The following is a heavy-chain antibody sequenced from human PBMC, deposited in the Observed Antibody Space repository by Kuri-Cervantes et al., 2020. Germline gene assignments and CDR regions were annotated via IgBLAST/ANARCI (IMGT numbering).Heavy chain of an antibody. CDR2: INHSGST. Sequence: SETLSLTCAVYGGSFSGYYWSWIRQPPGKGLEWIGEINHSGSTYYNPSLKSRVTISVDTSKNQFSLKLSSVTAADTAVYYCARLNPTHWYFDLWGRGTLVTVSS. J-gene: IGHJ2*01. V-gene: IGHV4-34*01. CDR3: ARLNPTHWYFDL. CDR1: GGSFSGYY.